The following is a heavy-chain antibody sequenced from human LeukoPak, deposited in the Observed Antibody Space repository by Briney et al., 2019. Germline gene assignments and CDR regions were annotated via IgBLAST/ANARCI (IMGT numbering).Heavy chain of an antibody. CDR1: GGSISSYY. V-gene: IGHV4-59*08. D-gene: IGHD3-22*01. CDR2: IYYSGST. J-gene: IGHJ4*02. Sequence: SETLSLTCTVSGGSISSYYWSWIRQPPGKGLEWIGYIYYSGSTNYNPSLKSRVTISVDTSKNQFSLKLSSVTAADTAVYYCARTNYDSSGYYDDYWGQGTLVTVSS. CDR3: ARTNYDSSGYYDDY.